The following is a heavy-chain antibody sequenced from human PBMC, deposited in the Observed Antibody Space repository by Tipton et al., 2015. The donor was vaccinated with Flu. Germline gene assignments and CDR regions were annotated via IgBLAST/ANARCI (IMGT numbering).Heavy chain of an antibody. D-gene: IGHD4-11*01. V-gene: IGHV4-38-2*01. J-gene: IGHJ5*01. CDR1: GDSIASDYY. CDR2: IHHTGTT. CDR3: ARRDYSTYVSVPKNWFDS. Sequence: LRLSCSISGDSIASDYYWGWIRQPPGKGLEWIGNIHHTGTTYYNPSLRSRVNIIRDRSKNQFSLNLSFVTAADTAVYYCARRDYSTYVSVPKNWFDSWGQGILVTVSS.